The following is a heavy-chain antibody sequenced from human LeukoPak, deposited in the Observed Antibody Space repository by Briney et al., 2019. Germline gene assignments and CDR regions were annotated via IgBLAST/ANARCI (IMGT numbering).Heavy chain of an antibody. CDR1: RGSTSTYY. V-gene: IGHV4-4*07. D-gene: IGHD3-22*01. CDR3: ARDGYYYDSSGYGLDY. CDR2: IYPSGNT. Sequence: SETLSLTCTVSRGSTSTYYWSWIRQPAGKGLEWIGRIYPSGNTNFNPSLMSRVTMSIDTSKNQFSLKLSSVTAADTAVYYCARDGYYYDSSGYGLDYWGQGTLVTVSS. J-gene: IGHJ4*02.